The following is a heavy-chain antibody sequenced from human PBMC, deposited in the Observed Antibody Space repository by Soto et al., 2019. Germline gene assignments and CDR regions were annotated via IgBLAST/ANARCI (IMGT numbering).Heavy chain of an antibody. D-gene: IGHD2-8*02. CDR2: ITPIFGRT. CDR3: ARVPGIVLAPTKHPLGASFDL. J-gene: IGHJ5*02. V-gene: IGHV1-69*13. Sequence: ASVKVSCKASGGTFNSYTITWVRQAPGQGLEWMGGITPIFGRTNYAQKFQDRVTITADESTNTAYMELRDLTSDDTAVYYCARVPGIVLAPTKHPLGASFDLWGEGALVTVS. CDR1: GGTFNSYT.